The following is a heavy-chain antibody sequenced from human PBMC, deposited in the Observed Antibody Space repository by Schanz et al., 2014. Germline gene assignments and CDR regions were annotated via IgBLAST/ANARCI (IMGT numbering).Heavy chain of an antibody. D-gene: IGHD3-9*01. CDR3: AKVDRTRYYAMDV. J-gene: IGHJ6*02. CDR2: INPSSGTT. CDR1: NYIFTKYY. V-gene: IGHV1-46*01. Sequence: QVQLVQSGAEVKKPGASVKLSCKASNYIFTKYYIHCVRQAPGQGLEWMGLINPSSGTTRIAQNFQGRLTVTRDTSTSTVNMELSSLRSEDTAVYYCAKVDRTRYYAMDVWGQGTTVTVSS.